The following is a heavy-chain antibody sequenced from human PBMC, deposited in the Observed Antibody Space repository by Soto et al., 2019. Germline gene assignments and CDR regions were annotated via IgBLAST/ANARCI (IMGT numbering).Heavy chain of an antibody. Sequence: GGSLRLSCAASGFTSSSYAMNWVRRAPGKGLEWVSSISSSGAYIYCADSLKARFTISRDNARNSLNLQINSLRAEDTAVYYCARAPYGTGSSCSDWYFDLWGRGTLVTVAS. CDR3: ARAPYGTGSSCSDWYFDL. V-gene: IGHV3-21*01. CDR1: GFTSSSYA. CDR2: ISSSGAYI. D-gene: IGHD2-2*01. J-gene: IGHJ2*01.